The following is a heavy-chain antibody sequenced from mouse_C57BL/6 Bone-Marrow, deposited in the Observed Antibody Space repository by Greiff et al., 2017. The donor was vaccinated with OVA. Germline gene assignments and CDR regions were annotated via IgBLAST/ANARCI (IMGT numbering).Heavy chain of an antibody. CDR2: ISSGSSTI. J-gene: IGHJ4*01. CDR3: ARGSYGSSPYYYAMDY. D-gene: IGHD1-1*01. V-gene: IGHV5-17*01. Sequence: DVKLVESGGGLVKPGGSLKLSCAASGFTFSDYGMHWVRQAPEKGLEWVAYISSGSSTIYYADTVKGRFTISRDNAKNTLFLQMTSLRSEDTAMYYCARGSYGSSPYYYAMDYWGQGTSVTVSS. CDR1: GFTFSDYG.